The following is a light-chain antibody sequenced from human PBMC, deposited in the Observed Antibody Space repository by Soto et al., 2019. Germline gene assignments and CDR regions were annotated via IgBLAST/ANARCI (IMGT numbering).Light chain of an antibody. CDR1: QSLFYSSNKNY. Sequence: DIVMTQSPDSLAVSLGERATINCKSSQSLFYSSNKNYLAWYQQKPGQPPKLLIYWSSTRESGVPDRFSGSGSGTDFTLTISSLQAEDVAVYYCQQYYTTPVTFSQGTKVEIK. CDR2: WSS. CDR3: QQYYTTPVT. J-gene: IGKJ1*01. V-gene: IGKV4-1*01.